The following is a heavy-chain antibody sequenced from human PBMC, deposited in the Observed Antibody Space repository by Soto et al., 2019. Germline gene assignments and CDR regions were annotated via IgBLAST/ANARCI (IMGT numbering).Heavy chain of an antibody. Sequence: SEPLSLTCTVSGVSISSGGYYWSWIRQHPGKGLEWIGYIYYSGSTYYKPSLKSRVTISVDTSKNQFSLKLSSVTAADTAVYYCARVPRPYYYGSGVFDYWGQGTLVTVSS. CDR2: IYYSGST. CDR1: GVSISSGGYY. CDR3: ARVPRPYYYGSGVFDY. J-gene: IGHJ4*02. D-gene: IGHD3-10*01. V-gene: IGHV4-31*03.